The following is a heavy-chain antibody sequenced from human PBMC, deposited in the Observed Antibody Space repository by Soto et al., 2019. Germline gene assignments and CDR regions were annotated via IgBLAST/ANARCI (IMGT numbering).Heavy chain of an antibody. CDR1: RFTFSSYG. CDR3: ARDRRGGSYSSSGYYFDY. CDR2: IWYDGSNK. J-gene: IGHJ4*02. V-gene: IGHV3-33*01. Sequence: QVQLVESGGGVVQPGRSLRLSCAASRFTFSSYGMHWVRQAPGKGLEWVAVIWYDGSNKYYADSVKGRFTISRDNSKNTLYLQMNSLRAEDTAVYYCARDRRGGSYSSSGYYFDYWGQGTLVTVSS. D-gene: IGHD1-26*01.